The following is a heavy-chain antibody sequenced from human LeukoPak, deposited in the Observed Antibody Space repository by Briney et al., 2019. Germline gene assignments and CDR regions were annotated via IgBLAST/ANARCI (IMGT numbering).Heavy chain of an antibody. CDR2: INPNSGGT. J-gene: IGHJ6*03. Sequence: GASVKVSCKASGYTFRNYDIVWVRQAPGQGLEWMGWINPNSGGTNYAQKFQGRVTLTRDTSISTAYMELSRLRSDDTAVYYCVREVSYYYNSSEPYYYYMDVWGKGTTVTVSS. CDR1: GYTFRNYD. V-gene: IGHV1-2*02. CDR3: VREVSYYYNSSEPYYYYMDV. D-gene: IGHD3-22*01.